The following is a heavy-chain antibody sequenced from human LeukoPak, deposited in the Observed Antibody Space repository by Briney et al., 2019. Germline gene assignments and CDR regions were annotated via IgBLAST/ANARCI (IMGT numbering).Heavy chain of an antibody. J-gene: IGHJ3*02. CDR1: GGSISGYY. CDR3: VRNFDAWSAIDI. D-gene: IGHD3-3*01. Sequence: SETLSLTCTVSGGSISGYYWSWIRQPPGKGLERIGCISYSGSTKYNPSLKSRVSISLDTSKKQFSLHLSSVTAADTAVYYCVRNFDAWSAIDIWGQGTMVTVSS. V-gene: IGHV4-59*01. CDR2: ISYSGST.